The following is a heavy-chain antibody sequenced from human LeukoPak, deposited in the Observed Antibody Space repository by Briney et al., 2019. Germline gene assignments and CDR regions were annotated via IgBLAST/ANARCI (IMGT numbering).Heavy chain of an antibody. Sequence: GGSLRLSCAASGFTFSSYEMNWVRQAPGKGLEWVGRIKRIIDGGTTDYAAPVKGRFTVSRDDSINTLYLQMSSLKTEDTAVYYCAAQGGSGDPRYWGQGTLVTVSS. CDR3: AAQGGSGDPRY. CDR2: IKRIIDGGTT. V-gene: IGHV3-15*01. CDR1: GFTFSSYE. D-gene: IGHD4-17*01. J-gene: IGHJ4*02.